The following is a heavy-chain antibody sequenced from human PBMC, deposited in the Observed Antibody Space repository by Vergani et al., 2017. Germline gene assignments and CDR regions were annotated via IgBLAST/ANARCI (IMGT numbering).Heavy chain of an antibody. CDR1: GFTLSSHA. Sequence: QVQLEESGGGVVQPGRSLRLSCAGSGFTLSSHAMHWVRQAPGKGLEWVAFIWYDGSKEYYADSVQGRFTISRDNSKNTLYLQMNNLRAADTAVYYCASSGYCARGVCYMTYYYYMDVWGKGTAVTVSS. J-gene: IGHJ6*03. CDR2: IWYDGSKE. CDR3: ASSGYCARGVCYMTYYYYMDV. V-gene: IGHV3-33*01. D-gene: IGHD2-8*02.